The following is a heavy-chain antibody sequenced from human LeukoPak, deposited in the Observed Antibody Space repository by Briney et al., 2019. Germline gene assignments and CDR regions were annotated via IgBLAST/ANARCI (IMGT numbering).Heavy chain of an antibody. CDR1: GGSISSYY. V-gene: IGHV4-59*01. Sequence: SETLSLTCTVSGGSISSYYWSWIRQPPGKGLEGFGYIYYSGSTNYNPSLKSRVTISVDTSKNQFSLKLTSVTAADTAVYYCARGVPEYYDFWSGYFYYFDYWGQGTLVTVSS. CDR2: IYYSGST. CDR3: ARGVPEYYDFWSGYFYYFDY. D-gene: IGHD3-3*01. J-gene: IGHJ4*02.